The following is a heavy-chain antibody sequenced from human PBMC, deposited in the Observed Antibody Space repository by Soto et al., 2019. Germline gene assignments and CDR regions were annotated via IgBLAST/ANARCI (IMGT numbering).Heavy chain of an antibody. V-gene: IGHV4-4*02. CDR3: AREIVTAGGNNYFDP. J-gene: IGHJ5*02. D-gene: IGHD2-21*02. CDR1: GGTVASSHW. CDR2: VYHTGDT. Sequence: SETLSLTCGVSGGTVASSHWWSWVRQSPGRGLEWIGNVYHTGDTNFNPSLQSRVTFSVDKSNNQFSLRLTSVTAADTAVYFCAREIVTAGGNNYFDPWGPGTLVTVS.